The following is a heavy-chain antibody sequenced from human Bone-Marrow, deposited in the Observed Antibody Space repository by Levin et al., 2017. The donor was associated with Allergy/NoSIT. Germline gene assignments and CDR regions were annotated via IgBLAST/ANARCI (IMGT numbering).Heavy chain of an antibody. J-gene: IGHJ4*02. Sequence: PSETLSLTCAASGFTFSSYAMSWVRQAPGKGLEWVSALGGSGGDTFYADSVKGRFTISRDNSKNTLYLQMNGLRAEDTAVYYCAKMAGMVYGSYYLDHWGQGTLVTVSS. CDR1: GFTFSSYA. CDR2: LGGSGGDT. D-gene: IGHD2-8*01. CDR3: AKMAGMVYGSYYLDH. V-gene: IGHV3-23*01.